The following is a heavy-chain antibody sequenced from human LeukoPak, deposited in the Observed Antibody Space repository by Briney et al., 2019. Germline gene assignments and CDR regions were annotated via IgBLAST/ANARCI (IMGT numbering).Heavy chain of an antibody. CDR2: INHSGST. CDR3: ARTQVGLQYY. D-gene: IGHD4-11*01. Sequence: PSETLSLTCAVYGGSFSGYYWSWIRQPPGKGLEWIGEINHSGSTNYNPSLKSRVTISVDTSKNQFSLKLSSVTAADTAAYYCARTQVGLQYYWGQGTLVTVSS. J-gene: IGHJ4*02. CDR1: GGSFSGYY. V-gene: IGHV4-34*01.